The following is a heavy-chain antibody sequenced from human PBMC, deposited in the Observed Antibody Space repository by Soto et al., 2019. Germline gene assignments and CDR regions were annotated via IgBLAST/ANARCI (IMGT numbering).Heavy chain of an antibody. J-gene: IGHJ6*02. CDR1: GGSISSSHYY. CDR2: IYYSGTT. V-gene: IGHV4-39*01. D-gene: IGHD3-10*01. Sequence: SETLSLTCTVSGGSISSSHYYWGWIRQPPGQGLEWIGSIYYSGTTYDNPSLKSRVTISVDTAKNQFSLNLSSVTAADTALYYCARQGFGELHGLVDVWGQGITVTVSS. CDR3: ARQGFGELHGLVDV.